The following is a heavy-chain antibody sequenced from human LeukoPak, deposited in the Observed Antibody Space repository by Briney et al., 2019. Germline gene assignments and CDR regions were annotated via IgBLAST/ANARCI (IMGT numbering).Heavy chain of an antibody. CDR1: GGSFSGYY. Sequence: PSETLSLTCAVYGGSFSGYYWSWIRQPPGKGLEWIGEINHSGSTNYNPSLKSRVTISVDTSKNQFSLKLRSVTAADTAVYYCARGGGTGYPFDYWGQGALVTVSS. V-gene: IGHV4-34*01. J-gene: IGHJ4*02. CDR2: INHSGST. D-gene: IGHD3/OR15-3a*01. CDR3: ARGGGTGYPFDY.